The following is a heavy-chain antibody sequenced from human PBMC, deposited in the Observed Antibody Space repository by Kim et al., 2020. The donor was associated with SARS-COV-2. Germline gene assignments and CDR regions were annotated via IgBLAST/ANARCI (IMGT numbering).Heavy chain of an antibody. CDR3: ARGGDNFDI. J-gene: IGHJ4*02. D-gene: IGHD2-21*02. V-gene: IGHV4-59*13. CDR1: GVSITSFY. CDR2: ISYSGTT. Sequence: SETLSLTCTVSGVSITSFYWSWIRQPPGKGLEWIGYISYSGTTNYNPSLKSQVTISVDTSKNQLFLNLISVTAADTAVYYCARGGDNFDIWGQGTLVTVSS.